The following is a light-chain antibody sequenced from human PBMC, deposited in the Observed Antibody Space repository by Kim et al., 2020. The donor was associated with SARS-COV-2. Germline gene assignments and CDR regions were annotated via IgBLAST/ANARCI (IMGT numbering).Light chain of an antibody. Sequence: QSVTSSCTGTRSDVGNYNSVSWYQQHPGKAPKLMIFDVSERASGVPDRFSGSKSGNTASLTISGLQAEDEADYHCCSYAGSYRHYVFGTGTKAPS. CDR2: DVS. CDR3: CSYAGSYRHYV. J-gene: IGLJ1*01. CDR1: RSDVGNYNS. V-gene: IGLV2-11*03.